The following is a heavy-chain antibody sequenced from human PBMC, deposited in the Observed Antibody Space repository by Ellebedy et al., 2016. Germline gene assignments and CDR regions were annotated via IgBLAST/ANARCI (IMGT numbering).Heavy chain of an antibody. CDR2: IRSKAYGGTT. Sequence: GESLKISXAVSGFNFGEYAMSWIRQAPGKGLEWVGFIRSKAYGGTTEYAASVKGRFTISRDDSKSIAYLQMTSLKTEDTAVYYCTIGATWGGYWGQGILVTVSS. D-gene: IGHD1-26*01. CDR1: GFNFGEYA. V-gene: IGHV3-49*03. CDR3: TIGATWGGY. J-gene: IGHJ4*02.